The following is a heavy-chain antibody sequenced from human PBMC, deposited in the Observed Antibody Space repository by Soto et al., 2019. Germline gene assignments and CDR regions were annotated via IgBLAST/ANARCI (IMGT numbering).Heavy chain of an antibody. CDR2: VDYSGNS. V-gene: IGHV4-59*01. D-gene: IGHD6-19*01. Sequence: SETLSLTCSVSGGSIKTYYCSWIRQPPGKGLEWIGYVDYSGNSDSSPSLKSRVTISIDTSKKQVSLKLNSVTAADTAVYYCARNWFTVAGRFHFDYWGQGIPVTVS. CDR3: ARNWFTVAGRFHFDY. J-gene: IGHJ4*02. CDR1: GGSIKTYY.